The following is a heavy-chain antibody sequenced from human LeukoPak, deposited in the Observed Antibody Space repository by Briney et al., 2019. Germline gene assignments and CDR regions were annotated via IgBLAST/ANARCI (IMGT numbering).Heavy chain of an antibody. CDR1: GGSFRGYY. CDR2: INHSGST. J-gene: IGHJ4*02. V-gene: IGHV4-34*01. D-gene: IGHD2-2*01. CDR3: ARGFAAAEGGSDY. Sequence: PSETLSLTCAVYGGSFRGYYWSWIRQPPGKGLEWIGEINHSGSTNYNPSLKSRVTISVDTSKNQFSLKLSSVTAADTAVYYCARGFAAAEGGSDYWSQGTSVTV.